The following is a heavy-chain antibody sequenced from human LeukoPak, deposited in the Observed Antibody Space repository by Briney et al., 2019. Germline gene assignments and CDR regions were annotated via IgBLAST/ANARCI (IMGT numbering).Heavy chain of an antibody. CDR1: GYTFTDYY. CDR2: INPNSGGT. Sequence: ASVKVSCKASGYTFTDYYMHWVRQAPGQGLEWMGWINPNSGGTNYAQKFQGGVTMTGDTSISTACMELSRLKSDDTAVYYCARGSRFSAAGKAASDIWGQGTMVTVSS. V-gene: IGHV1-2*02. D-gene: IGHD6-13*01. J-gene: IGHJ3*02. CDR3: ARGSRFSAAGKAASDI.